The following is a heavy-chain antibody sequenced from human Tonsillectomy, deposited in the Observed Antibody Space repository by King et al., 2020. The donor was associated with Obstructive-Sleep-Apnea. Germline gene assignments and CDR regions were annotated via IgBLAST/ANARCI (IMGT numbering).Heavy chain of an antibody. CDR1: GFTFSSYC. CDR2: IKQDGSET. Sequence: DVQLVESGGGLVQPGGSLRLSCAASGFTFSSYCMSWVRQAPGKGLEWVANIKQDGSETYYVDSVKGRFTISRDNAKNSLYLQMNSLRAEDTAVYYCARVPQYYFDYWGQGTLVTVSS. CDR3: ARVPQYYFDY. V-gene: IGHV3-7*01. J-gene: IGHJ4*02.